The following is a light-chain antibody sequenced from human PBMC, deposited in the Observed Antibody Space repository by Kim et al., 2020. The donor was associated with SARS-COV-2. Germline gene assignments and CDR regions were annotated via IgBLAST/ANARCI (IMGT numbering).Light chain of an antibody. CDR1: QSVRGN. CDR2: DTT. J-gene: IGKJ4*01. Sequence: VSPGESVTLSCRASQSVRGNLAWYRQKPGQVPRLVMYDTTARATGISDRFSGRGSGTEFTLTISSLQSEDFAVYYCQQYNDWPLTFGGGTKVDIK. CDR3: QQYNDWPLT. V-gene: IGKV3-15*01.